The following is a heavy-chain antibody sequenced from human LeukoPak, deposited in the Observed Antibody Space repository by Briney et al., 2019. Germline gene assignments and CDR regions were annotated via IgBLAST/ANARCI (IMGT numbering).Heavy chain of an antibody. CDR3: ARTYYYYYMDV. Sequence: SETLSLTCAVYGGSFSSYYWGWIRQPPGKGLEWIGSIYYSGSTYYNPSLKSRVTISVDTSKNQFSLKLSSVTAADTAVYYCARTYYYYYMDVWGKGTTVTISS. V-gene: IGHV4-39*01. CDR1: GGSFSSYY. J-gene: IGHJ6*03. CDR2: IYYSGST.